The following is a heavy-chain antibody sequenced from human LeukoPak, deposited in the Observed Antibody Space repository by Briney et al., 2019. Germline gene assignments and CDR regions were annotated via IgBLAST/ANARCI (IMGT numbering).Heavy chain of an antibody. V-gene: IGHV3-21*01. Sequence: GGSLRLSCAASGFTFSNSAMNWVRQVPGKGLEWVSSIDYDSSHIYYAASVRGRFTISRDNARNSVYLQMNSLRVEDTAVYYCARDPLRYLRVGHYDYRGQGTLVAVSS. J-gene: IGHJ4*02. D-gene: IGHD3-9*01. CDR2: IDYDSSHI. CDR3: ARDPLRYLRVGHYDY. CDR1: GFTFSNSA.